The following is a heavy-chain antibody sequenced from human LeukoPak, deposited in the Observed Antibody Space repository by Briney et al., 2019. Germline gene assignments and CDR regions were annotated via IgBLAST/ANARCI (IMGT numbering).Heavy chain of an antibody. V-gene: IGHV3-23*01. Sequence: GGSLRLSCAASGFTFSSYAMSWVRQAPGKGLEWVSAISASGGSTYYADSVKGRFTISRDNSKNTLYLQMNSLRAEDTAVYYCAKGGYKSMDFDYWGQGTLVTVSS. CDR3: AKGGYKSMDFDY. CDR2: ISASGGST. D-gene: IGHD5-24*01. CDR1: GFTFSSYA. J-gene: IGHJ4*02.